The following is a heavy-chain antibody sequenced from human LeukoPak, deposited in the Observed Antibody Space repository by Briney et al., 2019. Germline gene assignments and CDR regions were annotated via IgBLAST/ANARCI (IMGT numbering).Heavy chain of an antibody. CDR3: AKDSGWFGELFVDY. J-gene: IGHJ4*02. V-gene: IGHV3-30*18. D-gene: IGHD3-10*01. CDR1: GFTFSSYG. CDR2: ISYDGSNK. Sequence: GGSLRLSCAASGFTFSSYGMHWVRQAPGKGLEWVAVISYDGSNKYYADSVKGRFTISRDNSKNTLYLQMNSLRAEDTAVYYCAKDSGWFGELFVDYWGQGTLVTVSS.